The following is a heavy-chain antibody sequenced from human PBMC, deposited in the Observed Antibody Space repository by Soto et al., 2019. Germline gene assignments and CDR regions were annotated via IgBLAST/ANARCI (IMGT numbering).Heavy chain of an antibody. D-gene: IGHD3-22*01. CDR3: ARDRDDSRGFYHRYYFNY. Sequence: QEQLVQSGAEVKKPGSSVTVSCKASGGTFSNYAISWVRQAPGQGLEWMGGIVPLFGTANYGQKIYGRVTITADESTRTVYLELSSLRSEDTAIYYCARDRDDSRGFYHRYYFNYWGQGTLVTVSS. J-gene: IGHJ4*02. V-gene: IGHV1-69*01. CDR2: IVPLFGTA. CDR1: GGTFSNYA.